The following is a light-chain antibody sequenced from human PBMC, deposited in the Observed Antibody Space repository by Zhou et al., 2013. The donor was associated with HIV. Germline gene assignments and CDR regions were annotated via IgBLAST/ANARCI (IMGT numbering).Light chain of an antibody. V-gene: IGKV1-39*01. CDR3: QHSHERPIS. Sequence: DIQMTQSPTSLSASVGDRVTITCRASRNIGKFLNWYQHKPGRAPQVLIYDASTLRRGVPSKIAASGSGTDFTLTINNFQLEDIATYYCQHSHERPISFGGGTKVGI. CDR2: DAS. CDR1: RNIGKF. J-gene: IGKJ4*01.